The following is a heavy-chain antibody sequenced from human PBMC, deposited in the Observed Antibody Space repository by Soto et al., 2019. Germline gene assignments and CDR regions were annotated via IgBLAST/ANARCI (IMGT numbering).Heavy chain of an antibody. Sequence: SETLSLTCAVSGGSISSGGSSWSWIRQPPGKGLELIGYIYHSGSTYYNPSLKSRVTISVDRSKNQFSLKLSSVTAADTAVYYCARAGDSSGPVALGYWGQGTLVTVSS. J-gene: IGHJ4*02. V-gene: IGHV4-30-2*01. CDR1: GGSISSGGSS. CDR2: IYHSGST. CDR3: ARAGDSSGPVALGY. D-gene: IGHD6-19*01.